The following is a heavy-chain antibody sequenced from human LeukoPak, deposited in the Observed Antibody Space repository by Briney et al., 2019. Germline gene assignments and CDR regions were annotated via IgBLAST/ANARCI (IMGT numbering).Heavy chain of an antibody. J-gene: IGHJ3*02. D-gene: IGHD6-13*01. CDR2: ISSNGGST. Sequence: GGSLRLSCAASGFTFSSYAMRWVRQAPGKGLEYVSAISSNGGSTYYASSVKGRFTISRDNSKNTLFLQMGSLRAEDMAVYYCARDWSSSWYSAFDIWGQGTMVTVSS. CDR3: ARDWSSSWYSAFDI. CDR1: GFTFSSYA. V-gene: IGHV3-64*01.